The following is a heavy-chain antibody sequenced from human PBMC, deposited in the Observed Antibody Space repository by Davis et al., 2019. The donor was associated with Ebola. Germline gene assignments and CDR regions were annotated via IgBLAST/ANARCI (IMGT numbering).Heavy chain of an antibody. CDR3: ARERYFDWLPRYYFDY. D-gene: IGHD3-9*01. CDR2: IKQDGSEK. V-gene: IGHV3-7*01. CDR1: GFTFSSYW. Sequence: GGSLRLSCAASGFTFSSYWMSWVRQAPGKGLEWVANIKQDGSEKYYVDSVKGRFTISRDNAKNSLYLQMNSLRAEDTAVYYCARERYFDWLPRYYFDYWGQGTLVTVSS. J-gene: IGHJ4*02.